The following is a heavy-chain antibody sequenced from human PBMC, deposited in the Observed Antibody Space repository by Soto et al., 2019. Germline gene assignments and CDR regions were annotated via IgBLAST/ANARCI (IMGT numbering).Heavy chain of an antibody. CDR1: GFTFSSYG. CDR3: ARDDPGVGGGGYYIYYYGMDV. D-gene: IGHD3-3*01. CDR2: IWYDGSNK. J-gene: IGHJ6*02. Sequence: QVQLVESGGGVVQPGRSLRLSCAASGFTFSSYGMHWVRQAPGKGLEWVAVIWYDGSNKYYADSVKGRFTISRDNSKNTLYLQMNSLRAEDTAVYYCARDDPGVGGGGYYIYYYGMDVWGQGTTVTVSS. V-gene: IGHV3-33*01.